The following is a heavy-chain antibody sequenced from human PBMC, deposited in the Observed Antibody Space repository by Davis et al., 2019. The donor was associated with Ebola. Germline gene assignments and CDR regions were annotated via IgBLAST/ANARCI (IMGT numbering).Heavy chain of an antibody. CDR3: ARMQIVVVTAIHPDHPPHNWFDP. CDR1: GFTFSSYA. J-gene: IGHJ5*02. V-gene: IGHV3-48*03. CDR2: ISSSVSTI. Sequence: PGGSLRLSCAASGFTFSSYAMTWVRQAPGKGLEWVSYISSSVSTIYYADSVKGRFTISRDNAKNSLYLQMNSLRAEDTAVYYCARMQIVVVTAIHPDHPPHNWFDPWGQGTLVTVSS. D-gene: IGHD2-21*02.